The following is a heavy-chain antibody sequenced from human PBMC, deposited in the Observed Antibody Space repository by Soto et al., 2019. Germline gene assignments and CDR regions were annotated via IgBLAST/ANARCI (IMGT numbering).Heavy chain of an antibody. D-gene: IGHD6-19*01. Sequence: PGESLKISCQTSGYSFASYWIGWVRQTAGKGLEWVGVIYPGDSDTRYSPSFEGQVTISVDKTHTTAYLQWDSLKASDSAMYFCARHNEAVAAVHWGRGTLVTVSS. J-gene: IGHJ4*01. CDR2: IYPGDSDT. CDR3: ARHNEAVAAVH. V-gene: IGHV5-51*01. CDR1: GYSFASYW.